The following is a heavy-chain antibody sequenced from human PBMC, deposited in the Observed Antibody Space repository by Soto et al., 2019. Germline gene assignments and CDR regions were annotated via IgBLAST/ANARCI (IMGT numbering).Heavy chain of an antibody. CDR1: GVSITSHY. Sequence: SETLSLTCTVSGVSITSHYWTWIRLPPGKGLEWIGNIHYSGSTNYSPSLKGRVIISVDTSENQSSLKLSSVTTADTAVYYCTVGGAGHPFDYWGQGTLVTVSS. D-gene: IGHD3-16*01. V-gene: IGHV4-59*11. CDR3: TVGGAGHPFDY. CDR2: IHYSGST. J-gene: IGHJ4*02.